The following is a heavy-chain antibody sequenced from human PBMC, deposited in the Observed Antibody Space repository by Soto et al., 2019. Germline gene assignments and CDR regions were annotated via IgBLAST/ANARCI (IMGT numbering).Heavy chain of an antibody. D-gene: IGHD1-7*01. J-gene: IGHJ6*02. CDR1: GGVFRRYA. V-gene: IGHV1-69*13. Sequence: SVKVSCKVSGGVFRRYAISWVRQAPGQGLEWLGGIVPIFGTTNYAQKFQGRVTIVADESTSTAYMDLSSLRSDDTAVYYCASSDEGTYPSKHPYYYALDVWGQGTTVTVSS. CDR2: IVPIFGTT. CDR3: ASSDEGTYPSKHPYYYALDV.